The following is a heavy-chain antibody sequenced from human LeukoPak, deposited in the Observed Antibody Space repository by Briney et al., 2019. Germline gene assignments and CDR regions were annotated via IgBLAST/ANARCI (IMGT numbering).Heavy chain of an antibody. D-gene: IGHD3-10*01. CDR3: ASDRGYYYGSGSYYNVRIFLVNWFDP. CDR1: GYTFTSYG. CDR2: ISAYNGNT. Sequence: GASVKVSCKASGYTFTSYGISWVRQAPGQGIEWMGWISAYNGNTNYAQKLHGRVTMTTEKSTSTAYMELRSLRTDDSAVYYSASDRGYYYGSGSYYNVRIFLVNWFDPWGQGTLVTVSS. J-gene: IGHJ5*02. V-gene: IGHV1-18*01.